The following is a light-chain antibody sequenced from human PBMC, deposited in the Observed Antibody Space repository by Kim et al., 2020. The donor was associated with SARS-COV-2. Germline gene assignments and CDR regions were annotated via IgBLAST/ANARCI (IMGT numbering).Light chain of an antibody. Sequence: SLVPGERATLSCRASQSVSSYLAWYQQKPGQAPRLLIYDASNRATGIPARFSGSGSGTDFTLTISSLEPEDFAVYYCQQRSNWRTFGGGTKVDIK. CDR1: QSVSSY. J-gene: IGKJ4*01. V-gene: IGKV3-11*01. CDR3: QQRSNWRT. CDR2: DAS.